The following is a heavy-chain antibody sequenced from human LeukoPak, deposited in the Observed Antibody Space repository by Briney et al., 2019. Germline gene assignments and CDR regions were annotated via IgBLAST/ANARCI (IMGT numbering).Heavy chain of an antibody. V-gene: IGHV3-66*01. Sequence: GGSLRLSCAASEFSVGSNYMTWVRQAPGKGLEWVSLIYSGGSTYYADSVKGRFTISRDNSKNTLYLQMNSLRAEDTAVYYCAKLGYYDSSGYYYFDYWGQGTLVTVSS. CDR3: AKLGYYDSSGYYYFDY. D-gene: IGHD3-22*01. CDR1: EFSVGSNY. CDR2: IYSGGST. J-gene: IGHJ4*02.